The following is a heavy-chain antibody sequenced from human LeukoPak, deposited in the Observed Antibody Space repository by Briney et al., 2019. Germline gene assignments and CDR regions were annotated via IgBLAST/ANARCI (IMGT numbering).Heavy chain of an antibody. CDR2: MNPNSGNT. CDR1: GYTFSNYD. J-gene: IGHJ4*02. Sequence: ASVKVSCKASGYTFSNYDINWVRQAPGQGLEWMGWMNPNSGNTGYAQQFQGRVTMTRNTSISTAYMELRSLRSEDTAVYYCARASGWVDFDYWGQGTLVTVSS. CDR3: ARASGWVDFDY. V-gene: IGHV1-8*01. D-gene: IGHD6-19*01.